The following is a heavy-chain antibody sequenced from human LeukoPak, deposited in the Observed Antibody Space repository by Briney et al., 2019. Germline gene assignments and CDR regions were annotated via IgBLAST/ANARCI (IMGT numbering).Heavy chain of an antibody. V-gene: IGHV4-59*01. J-gene: IGHJ3*02. Sequence: SETLSLTCTVSGASISSSYWSWIRQPPGKRLEWIGFIYYSGSPNSNPSLKSRVTISADTSKNQFSLKLSSVTAADTAVYYCVRGNYDSRGYSNAFDIWGQGAMVTVSS. CDR1: GASISSSY. D-gene: IGHD3-22*01. CDR2: IYYSGSP. CDR3: VRGNYDSRGYSNAFDI.